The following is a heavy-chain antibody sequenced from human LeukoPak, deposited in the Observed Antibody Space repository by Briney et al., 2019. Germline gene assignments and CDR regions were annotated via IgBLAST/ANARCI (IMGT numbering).Heavy chain of an antibody. Sequence: GGSLRLSCAASGFTFRNYAMSWVRQAPGKGLEWISGISNSDGRTYYAESVKGRFTISRDNSKNTLYLQMNNLRPEDTAVYYCAKSSPPPLRYWGQGTLVTVSS. CDR3: AKSSPPPLRY. J-gene: IGHJ4*02. V-gene: IGHV3-23*01. CDR2: ISNSDGRT. CDR1: GFTFRNYA.